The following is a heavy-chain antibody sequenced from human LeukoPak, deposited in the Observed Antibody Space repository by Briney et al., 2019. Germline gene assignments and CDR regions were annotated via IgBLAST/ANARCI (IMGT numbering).Heavy chain of an antibody. D-gene: IGHD3-10*01. J-gene: IGHJ4*02. V-gene: IGHV3-64D*09. Sequence: PGGSLRLSCSGSGLTLSTYAMHWVRQAPGKGLEYVSAIDTDGGGIYYADSVKGRFTISRDKSKNTLYLQMRSLRAEDTAVYYCMTRDTSGYWGQGTLVTVSS. CDR2: IDTDGGGI. CDR3: MTRDTSGY. CDR1: GLTLSTYA.